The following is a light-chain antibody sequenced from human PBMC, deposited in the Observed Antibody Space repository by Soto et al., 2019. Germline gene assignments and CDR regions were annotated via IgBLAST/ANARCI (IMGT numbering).Light chain of an antibody. J-gene: IGKJ1*01. CDR1: QSVLSSSNNKNY. CDR3: QQSYPASRA. V-gene: IGKV4-1*01. Sequence: DIVMTQSPDSLAVSLGERATINCKSSQSVLSSSNNKNYFAWYQQKSGQPPKLLISWASTRESGVPDRFSGSGSETDFTLSISSLQAEDVAVYYCQQSYPASRAFGQGTKVEIK. CDR2: WAS.